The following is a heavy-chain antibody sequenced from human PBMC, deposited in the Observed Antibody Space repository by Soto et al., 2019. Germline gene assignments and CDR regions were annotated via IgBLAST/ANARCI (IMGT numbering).Heavy chain of an antibody. V-gene: IGHV3-53*01. Sequence: GGSLRLSCAVSGFTVSDNYMSWVRQAPGKGLEWVSVIYRGGATHYADSVKGRFTISRDNSKNTVYLQMNSLRAEDTAVYYCARDRSDSSRADSFDIWGQGTMVTVSS. J-gene: IGHJ3*02. CDR1: GFTVSDNY. CDR2: IYRGGAT. CDR3: ARDRSDSSRADSFDI. D-gene: IGHD6-25*01.